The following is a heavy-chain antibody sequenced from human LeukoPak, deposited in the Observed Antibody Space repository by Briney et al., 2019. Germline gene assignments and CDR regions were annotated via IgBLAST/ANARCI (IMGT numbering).Heavy chain of an antibody. CDR3: ARGAASSRYYFDY. CDR1: GGSISSDDYC. V-gene: IGHV4-31*03. CDR2: IYYSGST. D-gene: IGHD6-13*01. Sequence: KSSETLSLTCSVSGGSISSDDYCWNWIRQHPGKGLEWIGYIYYSGSTYYNPSLKSRVALSVDTSKNQFSLKLSSVTAADTAVYYCARGAASSRYYFDYWGQGTLVTVSS. J-gene: IGHJ4*02.